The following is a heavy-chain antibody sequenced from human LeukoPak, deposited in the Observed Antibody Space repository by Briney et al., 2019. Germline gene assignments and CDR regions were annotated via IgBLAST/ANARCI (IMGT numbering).Heavy chain of an antibody. CDR3: ARDLVVVPAGPVGFDY. CDR1: GFTFSSYA. D-gene: IGHD2-2*01. J-gene: IGHJ4*02. CDR2: ISYDGSNK. Sequence: GGSLRLFCAASGFTFSSYAMHWVRQAPGKGLEWVAVISYDGSNKYYADSVKGRFIISRDNSKNTLYLQMNSLRAEDTAVYYCARDLVVVPAGPVGFDYWGQGTLVTVSS. V-gene: IGHV3-30*04.